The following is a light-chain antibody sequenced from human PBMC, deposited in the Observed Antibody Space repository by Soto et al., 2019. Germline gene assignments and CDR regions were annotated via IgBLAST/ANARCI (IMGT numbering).Light chain of an antibody. Sequence: QSALTQPPSAPGSPGQSFTISCTGTSSDIGAYNYVSWYQQRPGKAPKLMIYEVSRRPSGVPYRFSGSKSGSTASLTVSGLHNEDEADYYCSSYAGNNKYVFGSGTKVTV. CDR2: EVS. CDR3: SSYAGNNKYV. CDR1: SSDIGAYNY. V-gene: IGLV2-8*01. J-gene: IGLJ1*01.